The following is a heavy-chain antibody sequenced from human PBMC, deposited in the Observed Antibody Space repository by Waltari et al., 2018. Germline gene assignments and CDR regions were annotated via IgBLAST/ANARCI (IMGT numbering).Heavy chain of an antibody. CDR3: ASGYADCSGGSCPFDY. V-gene: IGHV1-69*13. Sequence: QVQLVQSGAEVKKPGASVKVSCKASGYTFTSYGISWVRQAPGQGLEWMGGISPIFGTANYAQKCQGRVTITADESTSTAYMELSSLRSEDTAVYYCASGYADCSGGSCPFDYWGQGTLVTVSS. D-gene: IGHD2-15*01. CDR2: ISPIFGTA. J-gene: IGHJ4*02. CDR1: GYTFTSYG.